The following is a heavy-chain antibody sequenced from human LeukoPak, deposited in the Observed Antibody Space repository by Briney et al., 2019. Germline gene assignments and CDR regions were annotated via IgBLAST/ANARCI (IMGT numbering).Heavy chain of an antibody. V-gene: IGHV4-4*07. Sequence: SETLSLTCTVAGGSISSYYWSWIRQPAGEGLEWLGRIYTSGSTNYNPSLKSRVTMSVDTSKNQFSLKLSCVTAADTAVYYCAREGDIVVVPAASYYYYMDVWGKGTTVTVSS. D-gene: IGHD2-2*01. J-gene: IGHJ6*03. CDR2: IYTSGST. CDR1: GGSISSYY. CDR3: AREGDIVVVPAASYYYYMDV.